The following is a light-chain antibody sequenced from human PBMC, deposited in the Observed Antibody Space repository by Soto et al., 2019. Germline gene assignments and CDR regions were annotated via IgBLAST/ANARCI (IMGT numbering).Light chain of an antibody. CDR2: DAS. Sequence: DIQMTQSPSTLSASVGDRVTITCRGSQSISSWLAWYQQKPGKAPKLLIYDASSLESGVPSRFSGSGSGTVFTLTISSLQPDDFATYYCQQYNSYLYTFGQGTKLEIK. CDR3: QQYNSYLYT. V-gene: IGKV1-5*01. CDR1: QSISSW. J-gene: IGKJ2*01.